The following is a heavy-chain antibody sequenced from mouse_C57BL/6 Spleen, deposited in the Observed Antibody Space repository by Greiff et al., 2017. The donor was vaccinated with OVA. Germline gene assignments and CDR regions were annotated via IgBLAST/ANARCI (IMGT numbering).Heavy chain of an antibody. CDR2: INPNNGGT. D-gene: IGHD2-4*01. CDR3: ARGDDYDGDWYFEV. V-gene: IGHV1-18*01. J-gene: IGHJ1*03. CDR1: GYTFTDYN. Sequence: EVQLQQSGPELVKPGASVKIPCKASGYTFTDYNMDWVKQSHGKSLEWIGDINPNNGGTIYNQKFKGKATLTVDKSSSTAYMELRSLTSEDTAVYDSARGDDYDGDWYFEVWGTGTTVTVSS.